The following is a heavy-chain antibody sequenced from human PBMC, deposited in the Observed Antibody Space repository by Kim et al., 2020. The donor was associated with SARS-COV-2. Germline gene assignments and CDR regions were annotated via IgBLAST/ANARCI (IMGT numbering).Heavy chain of an antibody. Sequence: GGSLRLSCAASGFTFSAYWMHWVRQAPGKGLVWVSQMNSAGSSTGYADSVKGRFTISRDNAKNTLYLQMNSLSAEDTAMYYCAKGGLPGALYYWGQGTLVTVSS. CDR3: AKGGLPGALYY. D-gene: IGHD3-16*01. V-gene: IGHV3-74*01. CDR1: GFTFSAYW. J-gene: IGHJ4*02. CDR2: MNSAGSST.